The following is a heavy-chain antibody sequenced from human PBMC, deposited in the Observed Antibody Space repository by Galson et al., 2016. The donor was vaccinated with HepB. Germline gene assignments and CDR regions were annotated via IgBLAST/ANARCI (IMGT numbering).Heavy chain of an antibody. V-gene: IGHV3-11*06. J-gene: IGHJ5*01. CDR1: GFTFSDYY. Sequence: SLRLSCAASGFTFSDYYMSWIRQAPGKGLQWVSYISSRSGFYTNYADSVKGRFTISRDNAKNSLYLHMNSLRVEDTAVYFCASEPYSSSWFDYWGQGTLVTVSS. CDR3: ASEPYSSSWFDY. CDR2: ISSRSGFYT. D-gene: IGHD6-13*01.